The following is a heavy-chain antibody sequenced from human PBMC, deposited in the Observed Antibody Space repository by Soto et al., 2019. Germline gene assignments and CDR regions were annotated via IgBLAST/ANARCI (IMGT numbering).Heavy chain of an antibody. CDR3: AIAEFNPVYYYYGMDV. D-gene: IGHD3-10*01. V-gene: IGHV1-69*01. CDR2: IIPIFGTA. J-gene: IGHJ6*02. CDR1: GGTFSSYA. Sequence: QVQLVQSGAEVKKPGSSVKVSCKASGGTFSSYAISWVRQAPGQGLEWMGGIIPIFGTANYAQKFQGRVTIPADESTSTAYMELSSLRSEDTAVYYGAIAEFNPVYYYYGMDVWGQGTTVTVSS.